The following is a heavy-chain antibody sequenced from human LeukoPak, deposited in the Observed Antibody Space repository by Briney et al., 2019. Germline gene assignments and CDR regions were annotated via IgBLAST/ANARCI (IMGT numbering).Heavy chain of an antibody. CDR3: AREFAGYYDILTGYYSGYGMDV. V-gene: IGHV4-4*07. CDR2: IYIGGST. Sequence: PSETLSLTCTVSGGSISSYSGSWIRQPPGKGLEWMGRIYIGGSTNYNPSPTSRVTMSVDTSKNQFSLKLSSVTAADTAVYYCAREFAGYYDILTGYYSGYGMDVWGQGTTVTVSS. J-gene: IGHJ6*02. D-gene: IGHD3-9*01. CDR1: GGSISSYS.